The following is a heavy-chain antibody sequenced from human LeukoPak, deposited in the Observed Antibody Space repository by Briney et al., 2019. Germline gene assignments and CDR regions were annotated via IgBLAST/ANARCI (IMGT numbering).Heavy chain of an antibody. D-gene: IGHD2-15*01. V-gene: IGHV3-23*01. CDR1: GFTFPTYA. J-gene: IGHJ4*02. CDR3: AKVPDYCSGTSCYSPLDY. Sequence: GGSLRLSCAASGFTFPTYAMSWVRQAPGKGLEWVSAISGNAYSTYYTDSVKGRFTISRDNSKNTLYLQIHGLRAEDTAVYYCAKVPDYCSGTSCYSPLDYWGQGTLVTVSS. CDR2: ISGNAYST.